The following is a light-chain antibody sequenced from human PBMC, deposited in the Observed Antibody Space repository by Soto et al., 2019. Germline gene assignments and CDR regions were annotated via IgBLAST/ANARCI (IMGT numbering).Light chain of an antibody. V-gene: IGKV3-15*01. Sequence: EIVMTQSPATLSASPGESATLSCRASQSFSTNLAWYQQKPGQATRRLIYGASTRATGIPARSSGSGSGTEFTLTISSLQSEDFAVYYCQHYNNWPPWTFGQGTKVEIK. CDR3: QHYNNWPPWT. CDR1: QSFSTN. J-gene: IGKJ1*01. CDR2: GAS.